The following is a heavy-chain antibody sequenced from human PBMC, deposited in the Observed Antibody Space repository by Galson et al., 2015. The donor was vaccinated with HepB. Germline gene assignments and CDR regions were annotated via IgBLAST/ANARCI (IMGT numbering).Heavy chain of an antibody. CDR2: IYSDGTT. J-gene: IGHJ6*02. D-gene: IGHD3-16*01. V-gene: IGHV3-53*04. CDR3: ARGRFRLDV. CDR1: GFIVKTNY. Sequence: SLRLSCAVSGFIVKTNYTNWVRQAPGKGLEWVSIIYSDGTTYFADTVKGRFTISRSNSENTLFLQLNDLRPEDTARYYCARGRFRLDVWGHGTTVTVA.